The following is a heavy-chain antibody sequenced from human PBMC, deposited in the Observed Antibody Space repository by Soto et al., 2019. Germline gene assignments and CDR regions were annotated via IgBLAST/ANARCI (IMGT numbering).Heavy chain of an antibody. Sequence: ASLKVSCKASGYTFTSYYMNWVRQAPGQGLEWMGMINPTSGTTSYAQKFQGRVTLTRDTSTSTVSMELSSLRSEDTAVYYCARERYYYDSSGYYWFDPWGQGTLVTVSS. CDR2: INPTSGTT. CDR1: GYTFTSYY. J-gene: IGHJ5*02. V-gene: IGHV1-46*01. CDR3: ARERYYYDSSGYYWFDP. D-gene: IGHD3-22*01.